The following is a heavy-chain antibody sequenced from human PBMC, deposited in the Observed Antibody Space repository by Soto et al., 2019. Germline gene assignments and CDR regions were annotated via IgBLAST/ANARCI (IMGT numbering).Heavy chain of an antibody. CDR2: IWYDGSNK. V-gene: IGHV3-33*01. Sequence: QVQLVESGGGVVQPGRSLRLSCAASGFTFSSYGMHWVRQAPGKGLEWVAVIWYDGSNKYYADSVKGRFTISRDNSKNTLYVKMNSLGAEETAVYYCGYSRRRDAPTDYYGMDVWGQGTTVTVSS. CDR1: GFTFSSYG. J-gene: IGHJ6*02. D-gene: IGHD5-18*01. CDR3: GYSRRRDAPTDYYGMDV.